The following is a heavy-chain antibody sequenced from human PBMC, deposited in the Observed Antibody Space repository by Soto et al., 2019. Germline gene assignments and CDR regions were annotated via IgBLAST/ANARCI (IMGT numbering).Heavy chain of an antibody. D-gene: IGHD3-3*01. V-gene: IGHV1-2*02. CDR2: INPNSGGT. CDR1: GYAFTGYY. CDR3: ARVEVTIFGVVIRDGYYYGMDV. Sequence: ASVKVSCKASGYAFTGYYMHWVRQAPGQGLEWMGWINPNSGGTNYAQKFQGRVTMTRDTSISTAYMELSRLRSDDTAVYYCARVEVTIFGVVIRDGYYYGMDVWGQGTTVTVSS. J-gene: IGHJ6*02.